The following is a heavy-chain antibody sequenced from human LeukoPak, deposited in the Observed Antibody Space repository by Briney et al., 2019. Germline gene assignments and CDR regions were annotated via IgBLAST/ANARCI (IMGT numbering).Heavy chain of an antibody. D-gene: IGHD5-12*01. V-gene: IGHV3-21*01. CDR1: GFTFSSYI. CDR3: ARDLSGYDYNPIHY. J-gene: IGHJ4*02. Sequence: PGGALRLSCAASGFTFSSYIMNWVRQAPPRGVEWVSSISSRSSHIYYADSVQGRFTISRDNAKNSLYLQMNRLRAEETAVYYTARDLSGYDYNPIHYWGQGTLVTVSS. CDR2: ISSRSSHI.